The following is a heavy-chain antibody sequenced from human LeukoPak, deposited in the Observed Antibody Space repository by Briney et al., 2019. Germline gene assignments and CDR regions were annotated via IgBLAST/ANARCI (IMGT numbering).Heavy chain of an antibody. CDR1: GFTFSSYG. J-gene: IGHJ4*02. CDR3: ARRAGAYSHPYDY. Sequence: GGSLRLSCAASGFTFSSYGMSWVRQAPGKGLEWVSVFYAGDSTYYADSVKGRFTISRDNSKNTLYLQMNSLRAEDTAVYYCARRAGAYSHPYDYWGQGTLVTVSS. D-gene: IGHD4/OR15-4a*01. CDR2: FYAGDST. V-gene: IGHV3-53*01.